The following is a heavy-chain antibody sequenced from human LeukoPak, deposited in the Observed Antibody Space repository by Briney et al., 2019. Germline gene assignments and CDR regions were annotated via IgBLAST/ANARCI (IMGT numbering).Heavy chain of an antibody. CDR2: INAGNGNT. J-gene: IGHJ3*02. CDR3: ARIVGAYDAFDI. Sequence: GASVKVSCKASGYTFTSYAMHWVRQAPGQRLEWMGWINAGNGNTKYSQEFQGRVTMTRDMSTSTVYMELSSLRSEDTAVYYCARIVGAYDAFDIWGQGTMVTVSS. CDR1: GYTFTSYA. V-gene: IGHV1-3*03. D-gene: IGHD1-26*01.